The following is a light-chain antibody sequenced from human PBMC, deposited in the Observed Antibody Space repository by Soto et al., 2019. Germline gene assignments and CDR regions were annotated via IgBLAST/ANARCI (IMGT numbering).Light chain of an antibody. Sequence: IVLPQSPGTLSLSPGERATLSCRASQSVSSSYLAWYQQKPGQAPRLLIYGASTRATGIPARFSGSGSGTEFTLTISSLQSEDFAVYYCQQYNNWPPWTFGQGTKVDIK. CDR3: QQYNNWPPWT. J-gene: IGKJ1*01. CDR2: GAS. CDR1: QSVSSSY. V-gene: IGKV3-15*01.